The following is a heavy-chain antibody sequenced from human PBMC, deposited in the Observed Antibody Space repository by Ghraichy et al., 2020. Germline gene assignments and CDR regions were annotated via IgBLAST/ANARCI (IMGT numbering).Heavy chain of an antibody. V-gene: IGHV3-7*04. J-gene: IGHJ4*02. Sequence: GESLNISCEASGFTFNTYWMNWVRQVPGKGLDWVANIEGDGSEKNYVDSVKGRFPISRDNAKNSAFLQMDSLRVDDMGVYYCAGGSGWLIDYWGQGTLVTVSS. CDR1: GFTFNTYW. CDR2: IEGDGSEK. CDR3: AGGSGWLIDY. D-gene: IGHD6-19*01.